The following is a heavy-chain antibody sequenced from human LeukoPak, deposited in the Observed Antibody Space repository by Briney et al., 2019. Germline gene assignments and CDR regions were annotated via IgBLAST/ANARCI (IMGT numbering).Heavy chain of an antibody. Sequence: GGSLRLSCAASGFTVSSNYMSWVRQAPGKGLEWVSVIYSGGSTYYADSVKGRFTISRDNSKNPLYLQMNSLRAEDTAVYYCASSWTYCGGDCDPGFDYWGQGTLVTVSS. D-gene: IGHD2-21*02. V-gene: IGHV3-53*01. CDR2: IYSGGST. J-gene: IGHJ4*02. CDR3: ASSWTYCGGDCDPGFDY. CDR1: GFTVSSNY.